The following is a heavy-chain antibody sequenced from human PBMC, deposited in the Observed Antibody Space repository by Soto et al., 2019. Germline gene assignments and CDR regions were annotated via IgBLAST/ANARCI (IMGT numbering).Heavy chain of an antibody. CDR3: ALASDGDGGNPGFVRH. CDR1: GFTFDDYA. Sequence: EVQLVESGGGLVQPGRSLRLSCAASGFTFDDYAMHWVRQAPGKGLEWVSGISWNSGSIGYADSVKGRFTISRDNAKNTLYLQMNSLRAEDTALYYCALASDGDGGNPGFVRHWGQGTLVTVSS. V-gene: IGHV3-9*01. CDR2: ISWNSGSI. D-gene: IGHD2-15*01. J-gene: IGHJ4*02.